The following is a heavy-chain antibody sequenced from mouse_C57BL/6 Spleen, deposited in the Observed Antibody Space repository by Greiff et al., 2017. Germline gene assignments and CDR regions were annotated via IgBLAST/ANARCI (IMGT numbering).Heavy chain of an antibody. V-gene: IGHV1-82*01. CDR2: MYPGDGDT. J-gene: IGHJ3*01. CDR3: ARGMIHYGSSSFAY. D-gene: IGHD1-1*01. Sequence: QVQLKESGPELVKPGASVKISCKASGYAFSSSWMNWVKQRPGKGLEWIGRMYPGDGDTNYNGKFKGKATLTADKSSSTAYMQLSSLTSEDSAVYFCARGMIHYGSSSFAYWGQGTLVTVSA. CDR1: GYAFSSSW.